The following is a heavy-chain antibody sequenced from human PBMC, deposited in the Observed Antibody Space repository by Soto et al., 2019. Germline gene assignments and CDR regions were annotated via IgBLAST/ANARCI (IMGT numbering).Heavy chain of an antibody. CDR3: ARLSDSDYYYYGMDV. D-gene: IGHD3-16*02. Sequence: GASVKVSCKASGGTFSSYAISWVRQAPGQGLEWMGGIIPIFGTANYAQKFQGRVTITADESTSTAYMELSSLRSEDTAVYYCARLSDSDYYYYGMDVWGQGTTVTVSS. J-gene: IGHJ6*02. CDR2: IIPIFGTA. CDR1: GGTFSSYA. V-gene: IGHV1-69*13.